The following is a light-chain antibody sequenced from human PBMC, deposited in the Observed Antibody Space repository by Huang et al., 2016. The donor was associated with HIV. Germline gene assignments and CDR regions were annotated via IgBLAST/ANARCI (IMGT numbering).Light chain of an antibody. V-gene: IGKV2-28*01. CDR2: LGS. J-gene: IGKJ2*01. CDR3: MEALQTPYT. Sequence: DVVMTQSPLSLPVPPGEPASISCRSSQSLRHRNGLNYLDWYLQKPGQSPQLLIQLGSSRASGVPDRFSGGGSGTDFSLNISRVEAEDAGIYYCMEALQTPYTFGQGTELEIK. CDR1: QSLRHRNGLNY.